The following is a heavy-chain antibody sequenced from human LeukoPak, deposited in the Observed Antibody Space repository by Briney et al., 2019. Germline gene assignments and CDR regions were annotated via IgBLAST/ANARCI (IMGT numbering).Heavy chain of an antibody. CDR2: FRNP. D-gene: IGHD3-16*01. V-gene: IGHV4-59*01. CDR3: ATYRGGGGGVGY. Sequence: SETLSLTCTVSGASTAGYYWSWLRQPPGKGLEWIGYFRNPNYNPSLKSRVTISGDTSKNQFSLKLNSVTAADTAVYYCATYRGGGGGVGYWGPGTLVIVSS. CDR1: GASTAGYY. J-gene: IGHJ4*02.